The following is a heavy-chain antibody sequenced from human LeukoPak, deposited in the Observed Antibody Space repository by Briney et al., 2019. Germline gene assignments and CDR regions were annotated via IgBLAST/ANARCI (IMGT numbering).Heavy chain of an antibody. CDR3: VVSGQGSSLSDLVY. CDR2: ISDSVTT. J-gene: IGHJ4*02. D-gene: IGHD2-2*01. Sequence: SETLSLTCTVSGGSVSSGTFDWSWIRQPPGKGLEWIGYISDSVTTKYSPSLKTRVTISVDTSENQFSLTPRSVTASAAALNYFVVSGQGSSLSDLVYWGQGTLVTVSS. CDR1: GGSVSSGTFD. V-gene: IGHV4-61*01.